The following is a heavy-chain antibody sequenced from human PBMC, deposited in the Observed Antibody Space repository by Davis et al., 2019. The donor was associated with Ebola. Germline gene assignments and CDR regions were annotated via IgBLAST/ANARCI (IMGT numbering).Heavy chain of an antibody. CDR1: GYTFTNYG. CDR3: ARWVFLRGSGSYVDY. J-gene: IGHJ4*02. CDR2: INPHNGNT. V-gene: IGHV1-18*04. Sequence: ASVKVSCKASGYTFTNYGITWVRQAPGQGLEWMGWINPHNGNTNYAQKLQGRVTMTTDRSTSTAYMELRSLRSDDTAVYYCARWVFLRGSGSYVDYWGQGTLVTVSS. D-gene: IGHD3-10*01.